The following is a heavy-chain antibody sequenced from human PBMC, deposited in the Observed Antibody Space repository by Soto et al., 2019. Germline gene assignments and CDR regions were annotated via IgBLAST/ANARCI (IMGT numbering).Heavy chain of an antibody. Sequence: SETLSLTSTVSGGSISSGDYYWSWIRQPPGKGLELIGYVYYCGSTYYNKSLKSRVTISVHTSKNQLSLKLSSVTAAETARYYCARDNILGLLHGGMNXWGKGTTVTVSX. J-gene: IGHJ6*04. V-gene: IGHV4-30-4*01. D-gene: IGHD3-3*01. CDR2: VYYCGST. CDR3: ARDNILGLLHGGMNX. CDR1: GGSISSGDYY.